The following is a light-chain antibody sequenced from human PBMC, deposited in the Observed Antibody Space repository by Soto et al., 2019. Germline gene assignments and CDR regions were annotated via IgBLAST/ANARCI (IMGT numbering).Light chain of an antibody. V-gene: IGLV2-23*02. J-gene: IGLJ1*01. CDR2: EVS. Sequence: QSVLTQPASVSGSPGQSIPISCTGTSSDVGSYNLVSWYQQHPGKAPKLMIYEVSKRPSGVSNRFSGSKSGNTASLTISGLQAEDEADYYCCSYAGSSTFEYVFGTGTKVTVL. CDR3: CSYAGSSTFEYV. CDR1: SSDVGSYNL.